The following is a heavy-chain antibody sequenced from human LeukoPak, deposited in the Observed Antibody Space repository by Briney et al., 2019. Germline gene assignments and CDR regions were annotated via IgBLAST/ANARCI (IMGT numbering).Heavy chain of an antibody. J-gene: IGHJ3*02. D-gene: IGHD3-10*01. CDR3: ARTYGSGSYSSAFDI. CDR2: TSSDGSNK. CDR1: GFTFSSYA. V-gene: IGHV3-30*04. Sequence: PGRSLRLSCAASGFTFSSYAIHWVRQAPGKGLEWVALTSSDGSNKKYADSVKGRFTISRDNSKNTLYLQMNSLRTEDTAVYYCARTYGSGSYSSAFDIWGQGTMVTVSS.